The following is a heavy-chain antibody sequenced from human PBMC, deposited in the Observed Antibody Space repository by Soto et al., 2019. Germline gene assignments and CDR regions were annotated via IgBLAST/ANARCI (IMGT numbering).Heavy chain of an antibody. J-gene: IGHJ4*01. CDR2: IIPIFGTA. CDR1: GGTFSSYA. V-gene: IGHV1-69*13. Sequence: SVKVSCKASGGTFSSYAISWVRQAPGQGLEWMGGIIPIFGTANYAQKFQGRVTITADESTSTAYMELSSLRSEDTAVYYCARDWIQLWWGYFDDGGHGSPVTAPQ. CDR3: ARDWIQLWWGYFDD. D-gene: IGHD5-18*01.